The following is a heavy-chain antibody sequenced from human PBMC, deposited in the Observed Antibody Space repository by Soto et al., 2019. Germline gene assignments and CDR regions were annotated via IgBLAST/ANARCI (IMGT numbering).Heavy chain of an antibody. J-gene: IGHJ4*02. V-gene: IGHV3-21*01. Sequence: EVQLVESVGGQVKPGGSLRLSCAASGFTFSSYSMNWVRQAPGKGLEWASSISSSSSYIYYADSVKGRFTISRDNAKNSLYLQMNSLRAEDTAVYYCARGGGYCSGGSCYFDYWGQGTLVTVSS. CDR2: ISSSSSYI. CDR3: ARGGGYCSGGSCYFDY. CDR1: GFTFSSYS. D-gene: IGHD2-15*01.